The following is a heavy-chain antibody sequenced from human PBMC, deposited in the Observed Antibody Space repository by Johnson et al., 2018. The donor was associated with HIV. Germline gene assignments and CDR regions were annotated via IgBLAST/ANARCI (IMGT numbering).Heavy chain of an antibody. D-gene: IGHD1-26*01. V-gene: IGHV3-9*01. CDR1: GFTFDEYG. CDR2: ISWNSDNI. J-gene: IGHJ3*02. Sequence: VQLVESGGGVVRPGGSLRLSCAASGFTFDEYGMHWVRQAPGRGLEWVTGISWNSDNIDYVDSVKGRFTISRDNAKNSLYLQMNSLRVEDTALYYCAKGLTWELRSHDAFDIWGQG. CDR3: AKGLTWELRSHDAFDI.